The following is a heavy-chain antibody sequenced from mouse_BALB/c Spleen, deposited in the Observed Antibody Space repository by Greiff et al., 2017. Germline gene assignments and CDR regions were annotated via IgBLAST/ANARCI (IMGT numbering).Heavy chain of an antibody. J-gene: IGHJ2*01. Sequence: EVKLQESGPGLVKPSQSLSLTCTVTGYSITSDYAWNWIRQFPGNKLEWMGYISYSGSTSYNPSLKSRISITRDTSKNQFFLQLNSVTTEDTATYYCARGVRRYFDYWGQGTTLTVSS. CDR3: ARGVRRYFDY. CDR1: GYSITSDYA. CDR2: ISYSGST. V-gene: IGHV3-2*02. D-gene: IGHD2-1*01.